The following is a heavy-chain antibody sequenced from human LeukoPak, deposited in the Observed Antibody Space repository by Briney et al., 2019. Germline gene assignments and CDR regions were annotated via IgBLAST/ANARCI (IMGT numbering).Heavy chain of an antibody. V-gene: IGHV4-61*02. CDR3: ARDYNWNVPTGEYYFDY. J-gene: IGHJ4*02. D-gene: IGHD1-20*01. Sequence: SQTLSLTCTVSGNSISSGDNYWSWIRQPAGKGLEWIGRIYTSGSTNHNPSLKSRVTISGDTSKNQFSLRLSSVTAADTAVYYCARDYNWNVPTGEYYFDYWGQGTLVTVSS. CDR1: GNSISSGDNY. CDR2: IYTSGST.